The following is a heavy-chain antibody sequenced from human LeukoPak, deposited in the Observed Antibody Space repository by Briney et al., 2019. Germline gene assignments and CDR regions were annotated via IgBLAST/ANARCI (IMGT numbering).Heavy chain of an antibody. V-gene: IGHV4-34*01. CDR1: VGSFSGYY. Sequence: SETLSLTSAVYVGSFSGYYWTWIRQPPGKGLEWIGEINHSGSTNYNPSLKSRLTVSVDTSKNQFSLKLSSVTAADTAVYYCASDPIASSGWSATLDYWRQGSLVTVSS. CDR3: ASDPIASSGWSATLDY. D-gene: IGHD6-19*01. CDR2: INHSGST. J-gene: IGHJ4*02.